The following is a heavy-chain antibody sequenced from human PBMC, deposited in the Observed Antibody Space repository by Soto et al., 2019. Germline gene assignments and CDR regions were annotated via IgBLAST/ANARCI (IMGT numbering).Heavy chain of an antibody. D-gene: IGHD6-13*01. J-gene: IGHJ4*02. CDR2: ISSSGSTI. V-gene: IGHV3-48*03. CDR3: ARVYSSSWYQLDY. Sequence: EVQLVESGGGLVKPGGSLRLSCAASGFTFSSYEMNWVRQAPGKGLEWVSYISSSGSTIYYADSVKGRFTISRDNAKNSLYLQMNSLRAEDTAVYYCARVYSSSWYQLDYWGQGTLVTVSS. CDR1: GFTFSSYE.